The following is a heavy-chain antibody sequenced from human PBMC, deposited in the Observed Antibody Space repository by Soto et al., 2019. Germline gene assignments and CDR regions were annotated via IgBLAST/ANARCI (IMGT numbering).Heavy chain of an antibody. CDR1: GYSFTSYW. D-gene: IGHD3-22*01. J-gene: IGHJ4*02. Sequence: GESLKISCKGSGYSFTSYWISWVRQMPGKGLEWMGRIDPSDSYTNYSPSFQGHVTISAGKSISTAYLQWSSLKASDTAMYYCARTFYYDSSGFDYWGQGTLVTVSS. V-gene: IGHV5-10-1*01. CDR2: IDPSDSYT. CDR3: ARTFYYDSSGFDY.